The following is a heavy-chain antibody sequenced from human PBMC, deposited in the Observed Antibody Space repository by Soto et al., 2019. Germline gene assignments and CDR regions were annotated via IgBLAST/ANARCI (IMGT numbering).Heavy chain of an antibody. CDR1: GGSIASGSYS. CDR3: ARAALVVRLRETAGPWFDP. D-gene: IGHD2-15*01. V-gene: IGHV4-30-2*06. J-gene: IGHJ5*02. CDR2: IYRGGST. Sequence: TLSLTCTASGGSIASGSYSWNWIRQSPEKGLEWIGYIYRGGSTYCNPSLKSRVTMSLDTSKNQFFLKVNSVTAADAAVYYCARAALVVRLRETAGPWFDPWGRGSLVTVSS.